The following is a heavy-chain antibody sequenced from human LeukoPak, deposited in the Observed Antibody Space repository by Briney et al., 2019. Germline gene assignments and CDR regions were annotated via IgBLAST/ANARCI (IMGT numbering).Heavy chain of an antibody. J-gene: IGHJ4*02. CDR3: AKDSSVPYGITD. D-gene: IGHD1/OR15-1a*01. V-gene: IGHV3-23*01. CDR2: ISPSDGNT. Sequence: GGSLRLSCAASRFTFSNYWMHWVRQAPGKGLEWVSAISPSDGNTFYSASVKGRFTISRDNSRNTLSLQMNSLRAEDTALYYCAKDSSVPYGITDWGQGTLVTVSS. CDR1: RFTFSNYW.